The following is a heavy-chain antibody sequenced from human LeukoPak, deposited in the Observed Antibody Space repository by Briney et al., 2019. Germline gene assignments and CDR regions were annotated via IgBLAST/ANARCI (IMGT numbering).Heavy chain of an antibody. CDR1: GYTFTSYY. J-gene: IGHJ4*02. V-gene: IGHV1-46*01. D-gene: IGHD3-3*01. Sequence: GASVEVSCKASGYTFTSYYMHWVRQAPGQGLEWMGIINPSGGSTSYAQKFQGRVTMTRDTSTSTVYMELSSLRSEDTAVYYCARVGHLPYDFWSGYYKEYFDYWGQGTLVTVSS. CDR2: INPSGGST. CDR3: ARVGHLPYDFWSGYYKEYFDY.